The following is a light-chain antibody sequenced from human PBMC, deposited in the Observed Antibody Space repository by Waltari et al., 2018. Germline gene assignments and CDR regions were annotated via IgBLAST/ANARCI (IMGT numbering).Light chain of an antibody. CDR1: SSDVGSYKR. J-gene: IGLJ2*01. Sequence: QSALTQPAPVSGSPGQSITISCTGPSSDVGSYKRVPWYQQHPGKAPKLMIYAVSKRPSGVSDRFSGSKSGDMASLTISGLQPEDEAEYFCSSYAGSSKGVFGGGTKVTVL. CDR2: AVS. V-gene: IGLV2-23*02. CDR3: SSYAGSSKGV.